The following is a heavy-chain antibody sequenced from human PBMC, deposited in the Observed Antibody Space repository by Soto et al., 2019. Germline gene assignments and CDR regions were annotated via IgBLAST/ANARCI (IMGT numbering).Heavy chain of an antibody. CDR1: GFTFSSYA. D-gene: IGHD2-15*01. CDR3: ARGRYCSGGSCYPPLDY. V-gene: IGHV3-30-3*01. J-gene: IGHJ4*02. CDR2: ISYDGSNK. Sequence: QVQLVESGGGVVQPGRSLRLSCAASGFTFSSYAMHWVRQAPGKGLEWVAVISYDGSNKYYADSVKGRFTISRDNSKNTLYLKMNSLRAADTAVYYWARGRYCSGGSCYPPLDYWGQGTMVTVSS.